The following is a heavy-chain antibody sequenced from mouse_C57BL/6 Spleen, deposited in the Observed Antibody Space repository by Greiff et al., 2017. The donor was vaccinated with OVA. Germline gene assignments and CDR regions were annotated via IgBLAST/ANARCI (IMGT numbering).Heavy chain of an antibody. D-gene: IGHD2-1*01. J-gene: IGHJ4*01. CDR3: AKSPDYYGNLYAMDY. V-gene: IGHV2-5*01. CDR2: IWRGGST. CDR1: GFSLTSYG. Sequence: LKQSGPGLVQPSQSLSITCTVSGFSLTSYGVHWVRQSPGKGLEWLGVIWRGGSTDYNAAFMSRLSITKDNSKSQVFFKMNSLQADDTAIYYCAKSPDYYGNLYAMDYWGQGTSVTVSS.